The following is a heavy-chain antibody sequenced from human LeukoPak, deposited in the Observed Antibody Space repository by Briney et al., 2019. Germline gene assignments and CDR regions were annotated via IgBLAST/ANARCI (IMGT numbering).Heavy chain of an antibody. CDR1: GFTLSSYW. Sequence: GGSLRLSCAGSGFTLSSYWLHWVRQGPGKGLVWVSRIYSEGSRTTYADSVRGRFTISGDNAKNTLYLQMNSLRAEDTAMYYCATYSGAHHKTFDYWGQGTLVTVSS. J-gene: IGHJ4*02. CDR3: ATYSGAHHKTFDY. CDR2: IYSEGSRT. V-gene: IGHV3-74*01. D-gene: IGHD1-26*01.